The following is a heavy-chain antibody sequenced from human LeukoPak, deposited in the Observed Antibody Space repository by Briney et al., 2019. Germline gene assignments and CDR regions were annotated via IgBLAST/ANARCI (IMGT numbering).Heavy chain of an antibody. J-gene: IGHJ4*02. D-gene: IGHD3-10*01. V-gene: IGHV3-66*01. CDR2: IYSGGST. CDR1: GFTVSDNW. CDR3: ARDYYGSGSYYNGDY. Sequence: PGGSLRLSCTACGFTVSDNWMTWVRQAPGKGLEWLSVIYSGGSTYYADSVKGRFTISRYNSKNTLYLQMDGLRAEDTAVYYCARDYYGSGSYYNGDYWGQGSLVTVYS.